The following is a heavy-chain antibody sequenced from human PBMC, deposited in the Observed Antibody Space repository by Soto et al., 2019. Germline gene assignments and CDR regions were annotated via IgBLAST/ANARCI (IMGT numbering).Heavy chain of an antibody. CDR2: MTPSTGNT. CDR1: GYTFTIYD. V-gene: IGHV1-8*01. J-gene: IGHJ6*02. Sequence: QVQLVQSGAEVKNPGASVKVSCKASGYTFTIYDINWMRQAAGQGPEWMGWMTPSTGNTGYAQNFQGRVTMTRDTSISTAYMELNSLTSEDTAVYYCARGIAAGVDVWGQGTALTVSS. CDR3: ARGIAAGVDV. D-gene: IGHD6-25*01.